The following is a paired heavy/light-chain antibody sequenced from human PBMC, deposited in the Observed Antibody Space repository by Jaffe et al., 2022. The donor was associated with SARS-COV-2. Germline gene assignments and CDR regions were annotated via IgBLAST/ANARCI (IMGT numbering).Light chain of an antibody. J-gene: IGKJ2*01. CDR3: HQYNNWPPTYT. Sequence: EIVMTQSPATLSVSPGERATLSCRASQSISNNLAWYQQKPGQAPRLLIYAASTRATGVPARFSGGGSGTEFTLTISSLQSEDFAIYYCHQYNNWPPTYTFGQGTKLEIK. CDR1: QSISNN. V-gene: IGKV3-15*01. CDR2: AAS.
Heavy chain of an antibody. CDR1: GFTFSRYD. J-gene: IGHJ3*02. CDR2: IGTASDT. D-gene: IGHD3-10*01. Sequence: EVQLVESGGGLVQPGGSLRLSCAASGFTFSRYDMHWVRQPTGKGLEWVSAIGTASDTFYPGSVKGRFTISRDNAKNSLYLQMNSLRAGDTAIYYCARAPSGRFPSGDAFDIWGQGTMVTVSS. V-gene: IGHV3-13*01. CDR3: ARAPSGRFPSGDAFDI.